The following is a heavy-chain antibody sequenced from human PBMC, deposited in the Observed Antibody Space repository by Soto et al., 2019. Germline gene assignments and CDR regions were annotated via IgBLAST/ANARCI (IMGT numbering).Heavy chain of an antibody. V-gene: IGHV3-23*01. J-gene: IGHJ4*02. Sequence: GGSLRLSCAASGFTFTSYAMSWVRQAPGKGLEWVSAISGSGGSTYYADSVKGRFTISRDNSKNTLYLQMNSLRAEDTAVYYCAKDHLYYDILTGYDYWGQGTLVTVSS. CDR2: ISGSGGST. D-gene: IGHD3-9*01. CDR3: AKDHLYYDILTGYDY. CDR1: GFTFTSYA.